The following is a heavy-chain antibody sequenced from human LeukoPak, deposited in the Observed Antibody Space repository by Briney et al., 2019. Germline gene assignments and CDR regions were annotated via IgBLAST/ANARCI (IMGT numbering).Heavy chain of an antibody. V-gene: IGHV1-69*01. CDR2: IIPIFGTA. CDR3: AREYSSPGPFDY. J-gene: IGHJ4*02. Sequence: EASVKVSCKASGGTFSSYAISWVRQAPGQGLEWMGGIIPIFGTANYAQKFQGRVTITADESTSTAYMELGSLRSEDTAVYYCAREYSSPGPFDYWGQGTPVTVSS. D-gene: IGHD6-13*01. CDR1: GGTFSSYA.